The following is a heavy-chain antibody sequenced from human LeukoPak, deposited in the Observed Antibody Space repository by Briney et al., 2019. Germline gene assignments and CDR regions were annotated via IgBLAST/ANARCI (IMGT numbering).Heavy chain of an antibody. V-gene: IGHV4-34*01. CDR2: TNHSGST. J-gene: IGHJ4*02. Sequence: SETLSLTCAVYGGSFSGYYWSWIRQPPGKGLEWIGETNHSGSTNYNPSLKSRVTISVDTSKNQFSLKLSSVTAADTAVYYCARASLRTYSSSSPIDYWGQGTLVTVSS. CDR1: GGSFSGYY. CDR3: ARASLRTYSSSSPIDY. D-gene: IGHD6-6*01.